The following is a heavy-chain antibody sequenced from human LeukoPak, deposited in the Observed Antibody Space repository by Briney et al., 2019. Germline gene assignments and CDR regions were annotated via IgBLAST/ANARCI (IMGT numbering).Heavy chain of an antibody. D-gene: IGHD6-19*01. V-gene: IGHV3-30*04. CDR2: ISYDGSSK. J-gene: IGHJ4*02. Sequence: GGSLRLACAASGFTFTIYAMHWVRQAPGKGLEWVAVISYDGSSKYYADSVKGRFTVSRDNSKNTLYLQMNSLRAEDTAVYYCAKDHWGTAVAGTEGFFDYWGQGTLVTVSS. CDR1: GFTFTIYA. CDR3: AKDHWGTAVAGTEGFFDY.